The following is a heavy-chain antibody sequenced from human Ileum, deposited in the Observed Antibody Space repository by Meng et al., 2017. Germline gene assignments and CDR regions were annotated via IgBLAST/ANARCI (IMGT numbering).Heavy chain of an antibody. D-gene: IGHD2-2*01. CDR3: ARARTEHCSSTTCRFFDC. V-gene: IGHV3-30*04. CDR1: GFTFKNYA. CDR2: ISDDGTLT. J-gene: IGHJ4*02. Sequence: SLKISCAASGFTFKNYAIHWVRQAPGKGLEWVAIISDDGTLTSYADSVKGRFIISRDNSKNTVSLQMDSLRPEDTALYYCARARTEHCSSTTCRFFDCWGQGTQVTVSS.